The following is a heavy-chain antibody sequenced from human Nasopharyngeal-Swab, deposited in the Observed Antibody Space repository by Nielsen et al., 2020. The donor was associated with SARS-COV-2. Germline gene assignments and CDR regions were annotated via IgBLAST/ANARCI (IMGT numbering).Heavy chain of an antibody. J-gene: IGHJ4*02. V-gene: IGHV4-39*01. CDR2: IYYSGST. CDR3: ARPGYDSSGYTSYFDY. D-gene: IGHD3-22*01. Sequence: WLREALGKWLEWIGSIYYSGSTYYNPSLKSRVTISVDTSKNQFSLKLSSVTAADTAVYYCARPGYDSSGYTSYFDYWGQGTLVTVSS.